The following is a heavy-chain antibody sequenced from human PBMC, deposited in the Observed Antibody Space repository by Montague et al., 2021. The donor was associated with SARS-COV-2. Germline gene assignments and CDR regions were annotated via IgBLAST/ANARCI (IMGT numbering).Heavy chain of an antibody. CDR2: INCSGGDT. CDR3: ASMDIGAHADSDS. Sequence: SRSLSFSASGFPFGDHGMSWVRQTPGKGLEWVSTINCSGGDTRYADSVKGRFTISRDNSKNSLYLQMNSLRAEDTAFYYCASMDIGAHADSDSWGQGTLVTVSS. J-gene: IGHJ4*02. CDR1: GFPFGDHG. V-gene: IGHV3-20*03. D-gene: IGHD1-26*01.